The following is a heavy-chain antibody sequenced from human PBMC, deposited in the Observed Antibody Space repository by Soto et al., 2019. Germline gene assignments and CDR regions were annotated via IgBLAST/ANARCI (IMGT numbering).Heavy chain of an antibody. CDR3: ALNFGYSYGYQYYFDY. Sequence: ASVKVSCKASGYTFTSYAMHLVRHAPGQRLEWLGWINAGNGNTKYSQKFLGRVSITRDTSASTAYMELSRLRSEDTAVYYCALNFGYSYGYQYYFDYWGQGTLVTVS. CDR2: INAGNGNT. D-gene: IGHD5-18*01. CDR1: GYTFTSYA. V-gene: IGHV1-3*01. J-gene: IGHJ4*02.